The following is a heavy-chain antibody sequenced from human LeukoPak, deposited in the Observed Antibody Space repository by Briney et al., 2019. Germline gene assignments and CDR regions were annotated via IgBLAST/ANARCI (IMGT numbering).Heavy chain of an antibody. CDR1: GGTFTNYG. D-gene: IGHD4-23*01. Sequence: ASVKVSCKASGGTFTNYGVSWVRQAPGQGLEWMGWISAYNGNTNYAQKLQGRVTMTTDTSTSTAYMELRSLRSDDTAVYYCAREGYGCNFYRGYYYDGMDVWGQGTTVTVSS. CDR3: AREGYGCNFYRGYYYDGMDV. CDR2: ISAYNGNT. V-gene: IGHV1-18*01. J-gene: IGHJ6*02.